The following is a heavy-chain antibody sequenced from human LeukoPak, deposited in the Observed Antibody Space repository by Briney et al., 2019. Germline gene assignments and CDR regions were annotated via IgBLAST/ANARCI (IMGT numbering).Heavy chain of an antibody. V-gene: IGHV3-21*04. D-gene: IGHD2-2*01. Sequence: GGSLRLSCAASGFTFSSYSMNWVRQAPGKGLEWVSSISSSSSYIYYADSVKGRFTISRDNAKNSLYLQMNSLRAEDTAVYYCAKGPAIVVVPAAIDYWGQGTLVTVSS. CDR1: GFTFSSYS. CDR2: ISSSSSYI. CDR3: AKGPAIVVVPAAIDY. J-gene: IGHJ4*02.